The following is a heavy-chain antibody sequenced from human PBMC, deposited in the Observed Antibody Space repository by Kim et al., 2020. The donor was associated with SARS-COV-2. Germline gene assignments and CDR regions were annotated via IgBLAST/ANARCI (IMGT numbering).Heavy chain of an antibody. CDR3: ARLPVDQSYCSGGSCRFDP. CDR1: GGSISSSSYY. Sequence: SETLSLTCTVSGGSISSSSYYWGWIRQPPGKGLEWIGTIYYSGNTYYNPSLKSRVTISVDTSKNQFSLKLSSVTAADTAVYYCARLPVDQSYCSGGSCRFDPWGKGTLVTVSS. D-gene: IGHD2-15*01. V-gene: IGHV4-39*01. J-gene: IGHJ5*02. CDR2: IYYSGNT.